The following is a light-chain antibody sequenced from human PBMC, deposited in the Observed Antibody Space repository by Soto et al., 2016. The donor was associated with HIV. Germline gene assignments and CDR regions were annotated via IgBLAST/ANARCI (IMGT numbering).Light chain of an antibody. J-gene: IGLJ3*02. CDR3: NSRDSSGNHVV. Sequence: SSELTQDPAVSVALGQTVRITCQGDSLRSYYASWYQQKPGQAPVLVIFGKNNRPSGIPDRFPGSSSGNTDSLTITGAQAEDEADYYCNSRDSSGNHVVFGGGTKLDRP. CDR2: GKN. CDR1: SLRSYY. V-gene: IGLV3-19*01.